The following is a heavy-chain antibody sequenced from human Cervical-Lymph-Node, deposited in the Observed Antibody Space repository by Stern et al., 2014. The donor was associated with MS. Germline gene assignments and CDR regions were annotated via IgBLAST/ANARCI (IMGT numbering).Heavy chain of an antibody. D-gene: IGHD6-19*01. CDR1: GYTFTSYY. CDR3: AREVAGHRLGMMDV. CDR2: INPSGGST. Sequence: VQMGESGAEVMKHGASVQVSCKASGYTFTSYYMHWVRQAHGQGLEWMGIINPSGGSTRYAQKFQGRVTMTRDTSTSTVYMELSSLRSEDTAVYYCAREVAGHRLGMMDVWGQGTTVTVSS. V-gene: IGHV1-46*01. J-gene: IGHJ6*02.